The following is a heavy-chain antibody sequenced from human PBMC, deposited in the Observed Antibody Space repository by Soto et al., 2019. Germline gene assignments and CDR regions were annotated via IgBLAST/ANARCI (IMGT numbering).Heavy chain of an antibody. CDR2: IYYSGST. CDR3: ARLSGSFLRLFDP. CDR1: GGSISSYY. J-gene: IGHJ5*02. V-gene: IGHV4-59*01. D-gene: IGHD1-26*01. Sequence: SETLSLTCTVSGGSISSYYWSWIRQPPGKGLEWIGYIYYSGSTNYNPSLKSRVTISVDTSKNQFSLKLSSVTAADTAVYYCARLSGSFLRLFDPWGQGTLVTVSS.